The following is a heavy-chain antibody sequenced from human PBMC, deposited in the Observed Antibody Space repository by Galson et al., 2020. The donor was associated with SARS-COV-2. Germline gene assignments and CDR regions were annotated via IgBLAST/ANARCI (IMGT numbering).Heavy chain of an antibody. CDR1: GYTLTELS. V-gene: IGHV1-24*01. J-gene: IGHJ5*02. D-gene: IGHD2-15*01. CDR2: FDPEDGET. CDR3: ATGPPYCSGGSCYWFDP. Sequence: ASVKVSCKVSGYTLTELSMHWVRQAPGKGLEWMGGFDPEDGETIYAQKFQGRVTMTEDTSTDTAYMELSSLRSEDTAMYYCATGPPYCSGGSCYWFDPWGQGTLVTVSS.